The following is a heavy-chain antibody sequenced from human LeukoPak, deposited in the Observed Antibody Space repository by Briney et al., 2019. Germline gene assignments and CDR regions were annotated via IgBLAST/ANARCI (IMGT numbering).Heavy chain of an antibody. CDR1: GSILSHYG. CDR3: AKDGNWARFED. D-gene: IGHD7-27*01. V-gene: IGHV3-23*01. J-gene: IGHJ4*02. Sequence: GGTLRLSCAASGSILSHYGMNWVRQAPGKGLEWVSGITSRSTTYYADSAKGRFTISRDNSKNMVWLQINSPTAEDTATYYCAKDGNWARFEDWGQGTLVTVSS. CDR2: ITSRSTT.